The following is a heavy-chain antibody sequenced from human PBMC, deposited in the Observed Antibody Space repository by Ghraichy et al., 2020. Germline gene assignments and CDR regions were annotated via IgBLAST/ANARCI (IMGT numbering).Heavy chain of an antibody. D-gene: IGHD2-2*01. V-gene: IGHV3-15*01. Sequence: GGSLRLSCAASGFTFSNAWMSWVRQAPGKGLEWVGRIKSKTDGGTTDYAAPVKGRFTISRDDSKNTLYLQMNSLKTEDTAVYYCTTGVRPIVVVPAAISKNDYWGQGTLVTVSS. CDR2: IKSKTDGGTT. CDR3: TTGVRPIVVVPAAISKNDY. J-gene: IGHJ4*02. CDR1: GFTFSNAW.